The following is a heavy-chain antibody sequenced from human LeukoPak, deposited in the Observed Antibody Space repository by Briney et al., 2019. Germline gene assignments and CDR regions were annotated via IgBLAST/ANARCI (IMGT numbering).Heavy chain of an antibody. D-gene: IGHD5-18*01. V-gene: IGHV5-51*01. CDR2: IYPDDSDT. CDR1: GYSFTSYW. J-gene: IGHJ4*02. Sequence: GESLKISCKASGYSFTSYWIGWVRQMPGKGLEWMGIIYPDDSDTRYSPSFHGQVTISADKSISTAYLQWSSLKASDTAMYYCARQRGYGDRYFDYWGQGTLVTVSS. CDR3: ARQRGYGDRYFDY.